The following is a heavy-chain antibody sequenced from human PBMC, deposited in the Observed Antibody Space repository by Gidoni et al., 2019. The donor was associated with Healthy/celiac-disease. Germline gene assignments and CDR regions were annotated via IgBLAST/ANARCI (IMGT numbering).Heavy chain of an antibody. CDR1: GGSFSGYY. CDR3: ARAPPPLDAFDI. CDR2: INHSGST. Sequence: QVQLQQWGAGLLKPSETLCLTCAVYGGSFSGYYWSWIRQPPGKGLEWIGEINHSGSTNYNPSLKSRVTISVDTSKNQFSLKLSSVTAADTAVYYCARAPPPLDAFDIWGQGTMVTVSS. V-gene: IGHV4-34*01. J-gene: IGHJ3*02.